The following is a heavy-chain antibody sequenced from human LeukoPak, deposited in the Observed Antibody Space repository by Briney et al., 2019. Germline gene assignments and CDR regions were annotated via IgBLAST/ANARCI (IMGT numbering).Heavy chain of an antibody. Sequence: GGSLRLSCAASGFTFSSYWMHWVRHAPGKGLVWVSRIKSDGKTNYADSVKGRFTISRDNAKNTVSLQMNSLRAEDTGVYYCARAPSEIGGYYPEYFRHWSQGTLVTVSS. J-gene: IGHJ1*01. CDR2: IKSDGKT. V-gene: IGHV3-74*01. D-gene: IGHD3-22*01. CDR1: GFTFSSYW. CDR3: ARAPSEIGGYYPEYFRH.